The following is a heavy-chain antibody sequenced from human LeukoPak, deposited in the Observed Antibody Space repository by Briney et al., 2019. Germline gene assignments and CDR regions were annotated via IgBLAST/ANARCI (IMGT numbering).Heavy chain of an antibody. CDR3: ARDSMASSGYQGGDY. Sequence: GGSLRLSCAASGFTFSSYEMNWVRQAPGKGLEWVSYISSSGSTIYYADSVKGRFTISRDNAKNSLYLQMNSLRAEDTAVYYCARDSMASSGYQGGDYWGQGTLVTVSS. CDR2: ISSSGSTI. V-gene: IGHV3-48*03. CDR1: GFTFSSYE. J-gene: IGHJ4*02. D-gene: IGHD3-22*01.